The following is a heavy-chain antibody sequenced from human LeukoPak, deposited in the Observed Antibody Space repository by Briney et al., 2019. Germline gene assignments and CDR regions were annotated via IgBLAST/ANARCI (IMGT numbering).Heavy chain of an antibody. J-gene: IGHJ4*02. CDR3: ARGSPGSGYSGIDY. V-gene: IGHV1-69*16. Sequence: SVKVSCKASGGTFSSYTISWVRQAPGQGLEWMGRIIPILGIANYAQKFQGRVTITTDESTSTAYMELSSLRSEDTAVYYCARGSPGSGYSGIDYWGQGTLVTVSS. D-gene: IGHD5-12*01. CDR1: GGTFSSYT. CDR2: IIPILGIA.